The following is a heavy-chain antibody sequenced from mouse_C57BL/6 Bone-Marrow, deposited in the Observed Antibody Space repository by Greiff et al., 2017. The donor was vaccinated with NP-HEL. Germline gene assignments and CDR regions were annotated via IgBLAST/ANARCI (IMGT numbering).Heavy chain of an antibody. Sequence: VMLVESGEGLVKPGGSLKLSCAASGFTFSSYAMSWVRQTPEKRLEWVAYISSGGDYIYYADTVKGQFTISRDNARNTLYLQMSSLKSEDTAMYYCTRDTAYYSKEGYYFDYWGQGTTLTVSS. V-gene: IGHV5-9-1*02. J-gene: IGHJ2*01. CDR3: TRDTAYYSKEGYYFDY. CDR1: GFTFSSYA. CDR2: ISSGGDYI. D-gene: IGHD2-5*01.